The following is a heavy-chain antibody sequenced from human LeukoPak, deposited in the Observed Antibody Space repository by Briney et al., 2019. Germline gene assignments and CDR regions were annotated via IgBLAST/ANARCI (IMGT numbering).Heavy chain of an antibody. Sequence: SETLSLTCAVYGGSFSGYYWSWIRQPPGKGLEWIGEINHSGSTNHNPSLKSRVTISVDTSKNQFSLKLSSVTAADTAVCYCARVASDYAFGFWGQGTLVTVSS. CDR1: GGSFSGYY. D-gene: IGHD4-17*01. CDR2: INHSGST. CDR3: ARVASDYAFGF. V-gene: IGHV4-34*01. J-gene: IGHJ4*02.